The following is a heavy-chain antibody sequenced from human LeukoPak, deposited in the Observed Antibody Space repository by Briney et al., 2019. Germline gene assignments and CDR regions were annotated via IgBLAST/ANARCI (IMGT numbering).Heavy chain of an antibody. CDR3: ARGGDLGSCSGGSCYSVDY. J-gene: IGHJ4*02. D-gene: IGHD2-15*01. CDR1: GFTFSSYW. CDR2: INSDGSST. Sequence: GGSLRLSCAASGFTFSSYWMHWVRQAPGKGLVWVSRINSDGSSTKYADSVKGRFTISRDNAKNTLYVQMNNLRAEDTAVYYCARGGDLGSCSGGSCYSVDYWGQGTLVTVSS. V-gene: IGHV3-74*03.